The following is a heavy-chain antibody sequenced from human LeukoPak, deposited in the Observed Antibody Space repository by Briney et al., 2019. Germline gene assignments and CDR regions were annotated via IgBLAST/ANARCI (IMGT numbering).Heavy chain of an antibody. CDR3: ARDGTD. Sequence: PGGSLRLSCAASGYSFSSYGMQWVRQAPGKGLEWVAVIWFDGSTRYYADSVKGRFIISRDNSNNTLYLQMNSLRAEDTAVYYCARDGTDWGQGTLVTVSS. CDR2: IWFDGSTR. V-gene: IGHV3-33*01. CDR1: GYSFSSYG. D-gene: IGHD1-1*01. J-gene: IGHJ4*02.